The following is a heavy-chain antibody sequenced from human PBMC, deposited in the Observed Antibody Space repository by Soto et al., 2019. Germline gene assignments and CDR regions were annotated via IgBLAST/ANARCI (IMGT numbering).Heavy chain of an antibody. CDR2: ISTSGTTI. Sequence: GGSLRLSCAGSGFTFSNYEMNWVRQAPGKGLEWISYISTSGTTIYYADSVKGRFTISRDNAKSSLYLQMNSLRVEDTAVYYCARFDGASRGYWGQGTLVTVSS. CDR1: GFTFSNYE. D-gene: IGHD3-10*01. J-gene: IGHJ4*02. V-gene: IGHV3-48*03. CDR3: ARFDGASRGY.